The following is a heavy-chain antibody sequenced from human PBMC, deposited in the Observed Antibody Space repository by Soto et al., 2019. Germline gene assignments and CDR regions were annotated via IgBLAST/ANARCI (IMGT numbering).Heavy chain of an antibody. CDR2: ISAYNGNT. J-gene: IGHJ6*02. CDR3: ARGEYYGDYGPGDYYYYYGMDV. CDR1: GYTFTSYG. D-gene: IGHD4-17*01. V-gene: IGHV1-18*01. Sequence: GASVKVSCKASGYTFTSYGISWVRQAPGQGLEWMGWISAYNGNTNYAQKLQGRVTMTTDTSTSTAYMELRSLRSDDTAVYYCARGEYYGDYGPGDYYYYYGMDVWGQGTTVTVSS.